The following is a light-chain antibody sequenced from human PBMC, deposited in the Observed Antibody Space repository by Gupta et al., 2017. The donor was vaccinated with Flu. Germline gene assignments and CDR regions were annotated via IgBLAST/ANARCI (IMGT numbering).Light chain of an antibody. CDR1: QGIANY. CDR3: QNEDSSPWT. V-gene: IGKV1-27*01. Sequence: DIQMTQSPSSLSASVGDRVTITCRASQGIANYLAWYQEKPGKVPKVLIYAASTLQAGVPSRFSGSGSGTDFTLTISSLQPEDVATYYCQNEDSSPWTFGQGTTVEIK. CDR2: AAS. J-gene: IGKJ1*01.